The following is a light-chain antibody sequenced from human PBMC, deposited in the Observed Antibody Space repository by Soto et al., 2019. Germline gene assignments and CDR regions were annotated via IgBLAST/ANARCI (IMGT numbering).Light chain of an antibody. CDR2: KAS. CDR3: QQYKSYYT. V-gene: IGKV1-5*03. CDR1: QSISNW. J-gene: IGKJ2*01. Sequence: DIQMTQSPSTLSASIGERVTIACRASQSISNWLAWYQQKPGKAPKLLIYKASTVESRVPSRFSGSGSGTQFTLTISSMQPDELETYYCQQYKSYYTFGQGTKVEIK.